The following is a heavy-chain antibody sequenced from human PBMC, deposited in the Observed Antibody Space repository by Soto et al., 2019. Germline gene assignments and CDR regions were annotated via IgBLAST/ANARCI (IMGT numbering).Heavy chain of an antibody. J-gene: IGHJ4*02. D-gene: IGHD2-15*01. CDR1: GGTFSSYA. Sequence: QVQLVQSGAEVKKPGSSVKVSCKASGGTFSSYAISWVRQAPGQGLEWMGVIIPIFGTANYAQKFQGRVTITADESTSTAYMELSSLRSEDTAVYYCASESRYCSGGSCYFLPGIDYWGQGTLVTVSS. V-gene: IGHV1-69*12. CDR3: ASESRYCSGGSCYFLPGIDY. CDR2: IIPIFGTA.